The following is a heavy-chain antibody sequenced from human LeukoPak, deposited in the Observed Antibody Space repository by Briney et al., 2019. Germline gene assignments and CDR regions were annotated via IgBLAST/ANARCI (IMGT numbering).Heavy chain of an antibody. CDR3: AMTVSRYYGMDV. V-gene: IGHV4-59*04. J-gene: IGHJ6*02. Sequence: SETLSLTCTVSGGSISPYYWGWFRQPPGKGLEWNGYIYYSGSTYYNPSLRSRVTISVDTSKNQVSLKLSSVTAADTAVYYCAMTVSRYYGMDVWGQGTTVTVSS. CDR2: IYYSGST. CDR1: GGSISPYY. D-gene: IGHD4-17*01.